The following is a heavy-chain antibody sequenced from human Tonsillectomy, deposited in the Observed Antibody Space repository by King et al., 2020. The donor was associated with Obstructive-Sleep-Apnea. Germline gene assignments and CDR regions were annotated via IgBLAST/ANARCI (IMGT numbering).Heavy chain of an antibody. D-gene: IGHD6-13*01. V-gene: IGHV4-34*01. J-gene: IGHJ4*02. Sequence: VQLQQWGAGLLKPSETLSLTCAVYGGSFSGYYWSWIRQPPGKGLEWIGEINHSGSTNYNPSLKSRVTISLDTSKNQFSLELSSVTAADTAVYYCARGGWGSSLPFDYWGQGTLVTVSS. CDR1: GGSFSGYY. CDR3: ARGGWGSSLPFDY. CDR2: INHSGST.